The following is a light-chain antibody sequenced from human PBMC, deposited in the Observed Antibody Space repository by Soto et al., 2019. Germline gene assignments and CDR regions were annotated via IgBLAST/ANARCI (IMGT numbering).Light chain of an antibody. CDR1: QSISSW. CDR2: KAS. CDR3: QQYSSHRT. Sequence: DIQMSQSPSTLSASVGDRVTITCRASQSISSWLAWYQQKPGKAPKLLIYKASSLESGVPSRFSGSGSGTEFTLTISGLQADDFATYYCQQYSSHRTFGQGTKVDVK. V-gene: IGKV1-5*03. J-gene: IGKJ1*01.